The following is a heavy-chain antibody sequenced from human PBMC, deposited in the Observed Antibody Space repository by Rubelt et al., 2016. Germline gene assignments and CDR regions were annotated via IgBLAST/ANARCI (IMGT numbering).Heavy chain of an antibody. J-gene: IGHJ4*02. Sequence: QLQLQESGPGLVKPSETLPLTCTVSSGFISSSSYYWGWIRQSPGKGLEWIGSIYYSGSTYYNPSLKSRVTISVDTSKNQLSLKLSSVTAADTALYYCARQSGGAVDYWGQGTLVTVSS. CDR1: SGFISSSSYY. D-gene: IGHD3-16*01. CDR2: IYYSGST. CDR3: ARQSGGAVDY. V-gene: IGHV4-39*01.